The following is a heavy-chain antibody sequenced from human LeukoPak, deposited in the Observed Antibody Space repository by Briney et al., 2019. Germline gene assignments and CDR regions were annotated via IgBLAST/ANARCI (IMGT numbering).Heavy chain of an antibody. D-gene: IGHD4-23*01. J-gene: IGHJ6*02. Sequence: SETLSLTCTVSGGSISSYYWSWIRQPPGKGLEWIGYIYYSGSTNYNPSLKSRVTISVDTSKNQFSLKLSSVTAADTAVYYCARNGYGGYYYYGMDVWGQGTTVTVSS. CDR3: ARNGYGGYYYYGMDV. V-gene: IGHV4-59*01. CDR1: GGSISSYY. CDR2: IYYSGST.